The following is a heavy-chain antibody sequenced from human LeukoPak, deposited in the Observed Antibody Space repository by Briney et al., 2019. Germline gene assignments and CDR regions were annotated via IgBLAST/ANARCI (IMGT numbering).Heavy chain of an antibody. CDR1: LVSLNDHY. CDR3: ARIRCGRSQDICFNH. V-gene: IGHV4-34*01. Sequence: PETLSLTRALSLVSLNDHYWSWIRQSPQKGLEWVGEVSPGGYTTYKPPLKSRVIISEDTSENQLSLKVRSVTAADTALYYCARIRCGRSQDICFNHWGQGSLVTVSS. D-gene: IGHD2-15*01. CDR2: VSPGGYT. J-gene: IGHJ5*02.